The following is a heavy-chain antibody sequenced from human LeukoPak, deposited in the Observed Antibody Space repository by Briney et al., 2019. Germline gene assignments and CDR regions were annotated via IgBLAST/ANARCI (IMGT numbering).Heavy chain of an antibody. CDR2: IFHSGDS. D-gene: IGHD2-15*01. CDR3: ARNEEVAPAGPFDY. Sequence: PSETLSLTCAVSGGSISSGGYSWSWIRQPPGKGLEWIGTIFHSGDSYYNPSLKSRVAMSVDTSKNQFSLNLSSVTAADTAVYYCARNEEVAPAGPFDYWGQGTLVTVSS. J-gene: IGHJ4*02. CDR1: GGSISSGGYS. V-gene: IGHV4-39*07.